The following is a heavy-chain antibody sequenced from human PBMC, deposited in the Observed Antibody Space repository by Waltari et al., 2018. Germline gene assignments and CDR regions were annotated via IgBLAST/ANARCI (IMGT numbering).Heavy chain of an antibody. D-gene: IGHD2-15*01. J-gene: IGHJ3*02. CDR2: IYHSGST. CDR1: GYSISSGYY. CDR3: ARLPLGYCSGGSCAGAFDI. V-gene: IGHV4-38-2*01. Sequence: QVQLQESGPGLVKPSETLSLTCAVSGYSISSGYYWGWIRQPPGKGLEWIGSIYHSGSTYYNPALKSRVTISVDTSKNQFSLKLSSVTAADTAVYYCARLPLGYCSGGSCAGAFDIWGQGTMVTVSS.